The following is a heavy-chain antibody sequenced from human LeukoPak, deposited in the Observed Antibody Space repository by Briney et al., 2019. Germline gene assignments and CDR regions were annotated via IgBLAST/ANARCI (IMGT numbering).Heavy chain of an antibody. CDR2: ISYDGSNK. J-gene: IGHJ4*02. Sequence: GGSLRLSCAASGFTFSSYAMHWVRQAPGKGLEWVAVISYDGSNKYYADSVKGRFTISRDNSKNTLYLQMNSLRAEDTAVYYCARDWSTQWGSYRYTLGYWGQGTLVTVSS. D-gene: IGHD3-16*02. CDR1: GFTFSSYA. V-gene: IGHV3-30*04. CDR3: ARDWSTQWGSYRYTLGY.